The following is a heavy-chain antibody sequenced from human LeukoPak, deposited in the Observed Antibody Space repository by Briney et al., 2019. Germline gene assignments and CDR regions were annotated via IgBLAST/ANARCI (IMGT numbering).Heavy chain of an antibody. J-gene: IGHJ4*02. Sequence: PGGSLRLSCAASGFTFSTKLMSWVRQAPGKGLEWVATINQDGSDQYYGDSVKGRLTISRDNAKNSLDLQMNSLRAEDTAVYYCARDYSSGRDFWGQGTLVTVSS. CDR1: GFTFSTKL. D-gene: IGHD3-22*01. CDR3: ARDYSSGRDF. CDR2: INQDGSDQ. V-gene: IGHV3-7*04.